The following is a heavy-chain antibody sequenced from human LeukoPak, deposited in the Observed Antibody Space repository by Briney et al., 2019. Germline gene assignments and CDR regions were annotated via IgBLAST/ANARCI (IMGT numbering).Heavy chain of an antibody. CDR2: IIPIFGTA. V-gene: IGHV1-69*05. D-gene: IGHD3-22*01. CDR3: ARVRYYDSSGYPDYFDY. CDR1: GGTISSYA. Sequence: ASVKVSCKASGGTISSYAISWVRQAPGQGLEWMGGIIPIFGTANYAQKFQGRVTITTDESTSTAYMELSSLRSEDTAVYYCARVRYYDSSGYPDYFDYWGQGALVTVSS. J-gene: IGHJ4*02.